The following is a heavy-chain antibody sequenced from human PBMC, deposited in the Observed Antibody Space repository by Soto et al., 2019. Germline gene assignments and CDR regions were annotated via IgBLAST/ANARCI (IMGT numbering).Heavy chain of an antibody. CDR2: IIPIFGTA. D-gene: IGHD4-17*01. J-gene: IGHJ3*02. CDR3: ARESPVTTQRRDAFDI. Sequence: ASVKVSCKASGGTFSSYAISWVRQAPGQGLEWMGGIIPIFGTANYAQKFQGRVTITADESTNTAYMELSSLRSEDTAVYYCARESPVTTQRRDAFDIWGQGTMVTVSS. CDR1: GGTFSSYA. V-gene: IGHV1-69*13.